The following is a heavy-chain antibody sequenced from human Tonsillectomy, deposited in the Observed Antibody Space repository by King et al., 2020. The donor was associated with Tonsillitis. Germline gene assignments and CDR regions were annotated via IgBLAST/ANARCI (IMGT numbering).Heavy chain of an antibody. CDR1: GFTFNNTV. J-gene: IGHJ6*02. D-gene: IGHD3-22*01. CDR3: AADRRTMMIEGGFYYNGMDV. Sequence: QLVESGPEVKKPGTSVKVSCKASGFTFNNTVVQWVRQARGQRLEWIGWIVVGSGDTNFAQKFQERLTISRDMSTSTVYMELSSLRSEDTAVYYCAADRRTMMIEGGFYYNGMDVWGQGTTVTVSS. V-gene: IGHV1-58*01. CDR2: IVVGSGDT.